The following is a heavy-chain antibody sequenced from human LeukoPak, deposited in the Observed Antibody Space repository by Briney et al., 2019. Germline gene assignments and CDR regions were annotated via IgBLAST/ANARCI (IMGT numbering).Heavy chain of an antibody. V-gene: IGHV1-2*02. CDR3: ARDYDILTGISSSPNY. Sequence: ASVKVSCKASGYTFTGYYMHWVRQAPGQGLEWMGWTNPNSGGTNYAQKFQGRVTMTRDTSISTAYMELSRLRSDDTAVYYCARDYDILTGISSSPNYWGQGTLVTVSS. D-gene: IGHD3-9*01. CDR2: TNPNSGGT. J-gene: IGHJ4*02. CDR1: GYTFTGYY.